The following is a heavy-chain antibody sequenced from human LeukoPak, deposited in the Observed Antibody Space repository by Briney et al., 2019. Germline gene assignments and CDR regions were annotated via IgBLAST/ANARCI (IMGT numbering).Heavy chain of an antibody. V-gene: IGHV1-2*04. CDR3: ARGGIVVVQY. D-gene: IGHD3-22*01. CDR1: GYTFTCYY. Sequence: ASVKVSCKASGYTFTCYYMHWVRQAPGQGLEWMGWINPNSGGTNYAQKFQGWVTMTRDTSISTAYMELSRLRSDDTAGYYCARGGIVVVQYWGQGTLDTVSS. J-gene: IGHJ4*02. CDR2: INPNSGGT.